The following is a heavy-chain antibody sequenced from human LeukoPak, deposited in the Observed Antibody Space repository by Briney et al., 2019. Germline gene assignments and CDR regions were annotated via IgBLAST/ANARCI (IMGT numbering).Heavy chain of an antibody. CDR1: GFTFSSLA. D-gene: IGHD6-19*01. CDR2: VGNTGQAK. CDR3: AKEGGWQSWYFDS. J-gene: IGHJ2*01. Sequence: PGGSLRLSCVASGFTFSSLAIHWVRQAPGKGLERVAVVGNTGQAKFYSDSVKGRFTISKDSFQNTVYLEMNSLRDDDTGVYYCAKEGGWQSWYFDSWGRGALVTVSS. V-gene: IGHV3-30*02.